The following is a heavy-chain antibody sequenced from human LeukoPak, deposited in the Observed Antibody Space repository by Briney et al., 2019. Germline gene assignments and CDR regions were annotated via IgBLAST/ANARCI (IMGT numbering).Heavy chain of an antibody. Sequence: PGGSLRLSCTASGFTFGDYAMSWFRQAPGKGLEWVGFVRSKAYGGTTEYAASVKGRFTISRDDSKSIAYLQMNSLKTEDTAVYYCTRVIYYYGMDVWGQGTTVTVSS. V-gene: IGHV3-49*03. CDR2: VRSKAYGGTT. CDR3: TRVIYYYGMDV. J-gene: IGHJ6*02. CDR1: GFTFGDYA.